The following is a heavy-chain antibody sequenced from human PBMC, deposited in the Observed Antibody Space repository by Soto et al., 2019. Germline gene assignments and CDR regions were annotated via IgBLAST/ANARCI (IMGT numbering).Heavy chain of an antibody. V-gene: IGHV3-23*01. CDR3: AKTQTAGGNTAGDH. Sequence: GGSLRVSCTASGFTFSSFALTWVRQAPGKGLEWVSTNSRSGDNTYYADSVKGRFTISRDNSKNTVYLQMNSLRAEDTAVYYCAKTQTAGGNTAGDHWGQGTLVTVSS. CDR1: GFTFSSFA. CDR2: NSRSGDNT. D-gene: IGHD2-15*01. J-gene: IGHJ4*02.